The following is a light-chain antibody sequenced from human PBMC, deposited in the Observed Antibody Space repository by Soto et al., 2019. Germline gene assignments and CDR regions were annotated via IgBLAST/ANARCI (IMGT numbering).Light chain of an antibody. J-gene: IGKJ1*01. Sequence: IAMTQSPATPSFSPGERATLSCRASQSVSSKLAWYQQKPGQAPRLLIYGASTRATGIPARFSGSGSGTEFTLTISSLQSEDFAVYYCQQYNNWPPWTFGQGTKVDIK. CDR3: QQYNNWPPWT. CDR2: GAS. V-gene: IGKV3-15*01. CDR1: QSVSSK.